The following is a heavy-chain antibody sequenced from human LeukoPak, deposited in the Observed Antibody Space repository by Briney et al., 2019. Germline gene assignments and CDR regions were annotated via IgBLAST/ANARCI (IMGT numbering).Heavy chain of an antibody. Sequence: SETLSLTCSVSGGSIRSYYWSWIRQPAGKGLEWIGRMHTSGSTNYNPSLKSRVTISVDTSKNQFSLKLSSVTAADTAVYYCARGSPHYDFWSGYTYYYYMDVWGKGTTVTVSS. V-gene: IGHV4-4*07. CDR3: ARGSPHYDFWSGYTYYYYMDV. CDR2: MHTSGST. CDR1: GGSIRSYY. J-gene: IGHJ6*03. D-gene: IGHD3-3*01.